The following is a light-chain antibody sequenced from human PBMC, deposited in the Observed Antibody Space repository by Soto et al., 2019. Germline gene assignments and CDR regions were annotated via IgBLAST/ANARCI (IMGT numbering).Light chain of an antibody. V-gene: IGKV3-15*01. CDR3: QQDNGWPHT. CDR2: GAS. CDR1: QSVSSN. Sequence: EIVMMQSPATLSLTQGERATLSCRASQSVSSNLAWYQQIPGQAPMLLIYGASIRATGIPARFSASGSGTEFTLAISSLQSKDIAVYYCQQDNGWPHTFGLRTKVDIK. J-gene: IGKJ1*01.